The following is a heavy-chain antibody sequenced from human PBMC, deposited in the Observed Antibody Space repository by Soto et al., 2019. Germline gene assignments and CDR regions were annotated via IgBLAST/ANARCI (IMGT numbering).Heavy chain of an antibody. CDR1: GLSLSPYW. J-gene: IGHJ4*02. CDR2: LSSDGFGA. CDR3: ARDLGGPDY. V-gene: IGHV3-74*03. Sequence: PGGSLRLSCAASGLSLSPYWMHWVRKVPGTGLEWVARLSSDGFGAAYADSVKGRFFISRDIARNTLALQMNSLRADDTAVYYCARDLGGPDYWGRGTSVTVSS. D-gene: IGHD3-16*01.